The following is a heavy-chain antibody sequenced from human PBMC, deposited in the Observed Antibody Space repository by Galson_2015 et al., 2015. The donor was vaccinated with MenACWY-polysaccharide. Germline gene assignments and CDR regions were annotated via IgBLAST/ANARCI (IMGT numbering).Heavy chain of an antibody. D-gene: IGHD4-11*01. V-gene: IGHV3-43*01. J-gene: IGHJ4*02. CDR2: INWNGGST. CDR3: AKDLGNYRGGDY. CDR1: GFTFGNYM. Sequence: SLRLSCAASGFTFGNYMMHWVRQAPGKGLQWVSLINWNGGSTSYADSVEGRFTISRDNSKKSLYLQMNSLKTEDTALYYCAKDLGNYRGGDYWGQGTLVTVSS.